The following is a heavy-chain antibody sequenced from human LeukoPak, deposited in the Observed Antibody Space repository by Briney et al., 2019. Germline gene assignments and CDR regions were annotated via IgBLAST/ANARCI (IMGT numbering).Heavy chain of an antibody. V-gene: IGHV3-33*01. J-gene: IGHJ4*02. CDR1: GFTFSSYG. CDR2: IWYDGSKK. D-gene: IGHD1-1*01. Sequence: GGSLRLSCAASGFTFSSYGFHWVRQAPGKRLEWVAVIWYDGSKKYYADSVEGRLTVSRDDSKNTLYLELNNLKAEDTAVYYCARDPSTTFYFDYWGQGTLVTVSS. CDR3: ARDPSTTFYFDY.